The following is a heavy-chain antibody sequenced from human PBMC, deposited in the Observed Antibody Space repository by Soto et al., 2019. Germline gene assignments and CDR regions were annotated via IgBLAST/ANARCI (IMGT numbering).Heavy chain of an antibody. J-gene: IGHJ4*02. V-gene: IGHV1-69*04. CDR3: ARDNMVRGVISYYFDY. D-gene: IGHD3-10*01. CDR1: GGTFSSYT. CDR2: IIPILGIA. Sequence: ASVKVSCKASGGTFSSYTISWVRQAPGQGLEWMGRIIPILGIANYAQKFQGRVRITADKSTSTAYMELSSLRSEDTAVYYCARDNMVRGVISYYFDYWGQGTLVTVSS.